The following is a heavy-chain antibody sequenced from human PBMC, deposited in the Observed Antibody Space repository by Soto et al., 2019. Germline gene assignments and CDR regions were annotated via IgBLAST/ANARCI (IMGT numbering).Heavy chain of an antibody. CDR1: GFTFSSYG. CDR3: AKGQYLDYGMDV. Sequence: GGSLRLSCAASGFTFSSYGMHWVRQAPGKGLEWVAVISYDGSNKYYADSVKGRFTISRDNSKNTLYLQMNSLRAEDTAVYYCAKGQYLDYGMDVWGQGTTVTVSS. V-gene: IGHV3-30*18. CDR2: ISYDGSNK. J-gene: IGHJ6*02.